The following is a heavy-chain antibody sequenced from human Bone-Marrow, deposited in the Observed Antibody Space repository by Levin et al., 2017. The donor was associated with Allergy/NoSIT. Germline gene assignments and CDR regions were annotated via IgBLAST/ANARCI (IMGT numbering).Heavy chain of an antibody. D-gene: IGHD2-15*01. Sequence: ETLSLTCTVSGGSIMSFDWSWIRQPPGKGLEWIGFNSYSGGSNFNPSLKSRVDISLDTSKNQFSLRLTSVTAADTAVYYCAKTGTYCSGGRCQTFDPWGPGTLVTVSS. CDR1: GGSIMSFD. J-gene: IGHJ5*02. CDR2: NSYSGGS. V-gene: IGHV4-59*01. CDR3: AKTGTYCSGGRCQTFDP.